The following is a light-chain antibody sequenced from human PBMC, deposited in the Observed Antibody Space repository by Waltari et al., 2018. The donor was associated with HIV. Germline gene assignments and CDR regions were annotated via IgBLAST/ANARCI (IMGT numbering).Light chain of an antibody. CDR3: MQATQFPLT. CDR2: ESS. J-gene: IGKJ4*01. CDR1: ESLVHSDGYTY. Sequence: DIVMTQTPLSSPVTLGQPASISCRSSESLVHSDGYTYWSWLHQRPGQPPRLLIYESSKRFSGAPDRFSGSGAGTDFTLKISRVEAEDVGVYYCMQATQFPLTFGGGTKVEIK. V-gene: IGKV2-24*01.